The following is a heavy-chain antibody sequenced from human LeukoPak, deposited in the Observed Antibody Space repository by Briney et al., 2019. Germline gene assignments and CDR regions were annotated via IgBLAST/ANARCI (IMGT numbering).Heavy chain of an antibody. J-gene: IGHJ4*02. CDR3: ARTSIAVAEDY. CDR2: IYTSGST. Sequence: MSSETLSLTCAVYGGSFSGYYWSWIRQPPGKGLEWIGRIYTSGSTNYNPSLKSRVTISVDTSKNQFSLKLSSVTAADTAVYYCARTSIAVAEDYWGQGTLVTVSS. V-gene: IGHV4-4*08. D-gene: IGHD6-19*01. CDR1: GGSFSGYY.